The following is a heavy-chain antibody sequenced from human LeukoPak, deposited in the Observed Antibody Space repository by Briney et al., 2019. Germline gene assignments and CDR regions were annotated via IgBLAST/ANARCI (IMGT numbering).Heavy chain of an antibody. Sequence: SQTLSLTCTVSGSSISSGGYYWSWIRQHPGKGLEWIGYIYYSGSTYYNPSLKSRVTISVDTSKNQFSLKLSSVTAADTAVYYCARSGYSYGVDYWGQGTLVTVSS. CDR1: GSSISSGGYY. J-gene: IGHJ4*02. V-gene: IGHV4-31*03. CDR2: IYYSGST. D-gene: IGHD5-18*01. CDR3: ARSGYSYGVDY.